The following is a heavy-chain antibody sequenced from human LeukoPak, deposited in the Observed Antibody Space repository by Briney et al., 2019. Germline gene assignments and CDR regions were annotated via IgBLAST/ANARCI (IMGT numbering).Heavy chain of an antibody. CDR1: GFTFSSYA. J-gene: IGHJ4*02. CDR3: AKDFLGHIVASRFDY. CDR2: ISGSGGST. V-gene: IGHV3-23*01. D-gene: IGHD2-21*01. Sequence: GGSLRLSCAASGFTFSSYAMSWVRQAPGKGLEWVSAISGSGGSTYYADSVKGRFTISRDNSKNTLYLQMNSLRAEDTAVYYCAKDFLGHIVASRFDYWGQGTLVTVSS.